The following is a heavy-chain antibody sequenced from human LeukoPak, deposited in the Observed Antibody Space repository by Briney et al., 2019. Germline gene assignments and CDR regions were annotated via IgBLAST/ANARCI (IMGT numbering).Heavy chain of an antibody. Sequence: ASVKGSCKASGYTFAGYYLHWVRQAPGQGLEWMGRINPNSGGTNYAPKFQDRVAMTRDTSNSTAYMELSRLRSDDTAVYYCARHSDSAGFARWGQGSLVVVSS. CDR2: INPNSGGT. V-gene: IGHV1-2*06. D-gene: IGHD4-11*01. CDR1: GYTFAGYY. J-gene: IGHJ4*02. CDR3: ARHSDSAGFAR.